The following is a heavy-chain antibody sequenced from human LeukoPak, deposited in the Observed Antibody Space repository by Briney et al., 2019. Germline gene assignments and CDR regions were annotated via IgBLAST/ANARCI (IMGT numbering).Heavy chain of an antibody. Sequence: GGSLRLSCAASGFTFSSYGMHWVRQAPGKGLEWVAVISYDGSNKYYADSVKGRFTISRDNSKNTLYLQMSRLRAEDTALFYCAKMTDSTPYSSGTFDSWGQGTLVTVSS. D-gene: IGHD3-10*01. CDR1: GFTFSSYG. CDR3: AKMTDSTPYSSGTFDS. V-gene: IGHV3-30*18. J-gene: IGHJ4*02. CDR2: ISYDGSNK.